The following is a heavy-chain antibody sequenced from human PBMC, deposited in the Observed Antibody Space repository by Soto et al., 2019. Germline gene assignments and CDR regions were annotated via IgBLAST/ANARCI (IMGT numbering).Heavy chain of an antibody. V-gene: IGHV4-34*01. J-gene: IGHJ4*02. D-gene: IGHD2-2*01. CDR2: INHSGST. CDR3: AVRYCSSTSCSTLDS. Sequence: SETLSLTCVVSGGSFSGYYWNWIRQPPGKGLEWIGEINHSGSTNYNPSLKSRVTISVETAKNQLSLRLSSVTAADTAMYYCAVRYCSSTSCSTLDSWGQGTLVTVSS. CDR1: GGSFSGYY.